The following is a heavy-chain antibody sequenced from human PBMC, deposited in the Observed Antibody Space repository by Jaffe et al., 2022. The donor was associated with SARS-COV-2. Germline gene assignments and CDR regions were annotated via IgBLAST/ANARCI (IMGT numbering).Heavy chain of an antibody. D-gene: IGHD6-6*01. CDR1: GFTFSSYA. J-gene: IGHJ4*02. Sequence: EVQLLESGGGLVQPGGSLRLSCAASGFTFSSYAMSWVRQAPGKGLEWVSAISGSGGSTYYADSVKGRFTISRDNSKNTLYLQMNSLRAEDTAVYYCAKGGGLMRAARQGYFDYWGQGTLVTVSS. V-gene: IGHV3-23*01. CDR3: AKGGGLMRAARQGYFDY. CDR2: ISGSGGST.